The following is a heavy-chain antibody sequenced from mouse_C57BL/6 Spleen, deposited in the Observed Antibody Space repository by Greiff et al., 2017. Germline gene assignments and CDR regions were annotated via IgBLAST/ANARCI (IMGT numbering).Heavy chain of an antibody. D-gene: IGHD2-10*01. CDR2: IYPGDGDT. CDR3: AREGWPTTEYFDY. CDR1: GYAFSSSW. J-gene: IGHJ2*01. Sequence: QVQLQQSGPELVKPGASVKISCKASGYAFSSSWMNWVKQRPGKGLEWIGRIYPGDGDTNYNGKFKGKATLTADKSSSTAYMQLSSLTSEDSAVYFCAREGWPTTEYFDYWGQGTTLTVAS. V-gene: IGHV1-82*01.